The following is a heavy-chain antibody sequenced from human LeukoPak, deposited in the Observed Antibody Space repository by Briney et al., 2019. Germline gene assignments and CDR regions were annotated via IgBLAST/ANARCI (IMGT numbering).Heavy chain of an antibody. CDR2: ISGSGGGT. J-gene: IGHJ4*02. D-gene: IGHD3-22*01. CDR3: AKRGVVIRVILVGFNKEAYYFDS. CDR1: GITLSNYA. V-gene: IGHV3-23*01. Sequence: GGSLRLSCAVSGITLSNYAMTWVRQAPGKGLEWVAGISGSGGGTNYADSVKGRFTISRDNYKNTLYLQMNSLGAEDTAVYFCAKRGVVIRVILVGFNKEAYYFDSWGQGALVTVSS.